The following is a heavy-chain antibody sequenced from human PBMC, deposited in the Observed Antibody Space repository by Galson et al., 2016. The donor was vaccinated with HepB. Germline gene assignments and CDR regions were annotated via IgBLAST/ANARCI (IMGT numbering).Heavy chain of an antibody. CDR1: GFPFNNYV. J-gene: IGHJ4*02. D-gene: IGHD3-16*01. CDR2: ISAGGVNT. CDR3: AKRGGLDYYFDY. V-gene: IGHV3-23*01. Sequence: SLRLSCAASGFPFNNYVLGWVRQAPAKGLEWVSLISAGGVNTYSADSVKGRFTISRDNSKNTLYLQMDSLRAEDTAVFYCAKRGGLDYYFDYWGQGTLVTVSS.